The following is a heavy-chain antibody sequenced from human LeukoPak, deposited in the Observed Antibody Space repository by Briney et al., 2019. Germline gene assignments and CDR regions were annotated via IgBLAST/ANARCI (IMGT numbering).Heavy chain of an antibody. CDR2: ISSSSSYI. CDR1: GFTFSSYS. CDR3: ARDSDYGDYSYDGRLRSYYYYMDV. D-gene: IGHD4-17*01. V-gene: IGHV3-21*01. Sequence: GGSLRLSCAASGFTFSSYSMNWVRQAPGKGLEWVSSISSSSSYIYYADSVKGRFTISRDNAKNSLYLQTNSLRAEDTAVYYCARDSDYGDYSYDGRLRSYYYYMDVWGKGTTVTVSS. J-gene: IGHJ6*03.